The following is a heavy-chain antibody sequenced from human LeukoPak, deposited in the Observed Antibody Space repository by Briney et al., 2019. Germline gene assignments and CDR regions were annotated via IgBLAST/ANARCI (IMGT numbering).Heavy chain of an antibody. Sequence: ASVKVSCKASGYTFTGYYMHWVRQAPGQGLEWMGWINPNSGVTNYAQKFQGRVTMTRDTSISTAYMELSRLRSDDTAVYYCARDNSVEDTAWWFDPWGQGTLVTVSS. CDR1: GYTFTGYY. V-gene: IGHV1-2*02. CDR2: INPNSGVT. CDR3: ARDNSVEDTAWWFDP. D-gene: IGHD4-23*01. J-gene: IGHJ5*02.